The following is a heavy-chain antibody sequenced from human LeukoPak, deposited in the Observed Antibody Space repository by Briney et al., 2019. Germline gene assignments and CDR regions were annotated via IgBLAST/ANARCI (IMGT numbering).Heavy chain of an antibody. CDR2: ISWNGDNI. CDR3: ARSGAEDDAFDI. Sequence: GTSLRLSCAASGFTFRNYAMHWVRQVPGKGPEWVSGISWNGDNIAYADSVKGRFTISRDNAKNSLYLQMNSLRAEDTAVYYCARSGAEDDAFDIWGQGTMVTVSS. J-gene: IGHJ3*02. V-gene: IGHV3-9*01. D-gene: IGHD4-17*01. CDR1: GFTFRNYA.